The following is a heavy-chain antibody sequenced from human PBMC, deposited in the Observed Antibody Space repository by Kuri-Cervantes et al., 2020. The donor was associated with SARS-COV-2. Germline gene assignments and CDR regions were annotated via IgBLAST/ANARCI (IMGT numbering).Heavy chain of an antibody. D-gene: IGHD7-27*01. CDR1: GGSISSYY. CDR2: IYYSGST. Sequence: SETLSLTCTVSGGSISSYYWGWIRQPPGKGLEWIGYIYYSGSTNYNPSLKSRVTISVDTSENQFSLKLSSVTAADTAMYYCARDRLGRYYFDYWGQGTLVTVSS. V-gene: IGHV4-59*01. CDR3: ARDRLGRYYFDY. J-gene: IGHJ4*02.